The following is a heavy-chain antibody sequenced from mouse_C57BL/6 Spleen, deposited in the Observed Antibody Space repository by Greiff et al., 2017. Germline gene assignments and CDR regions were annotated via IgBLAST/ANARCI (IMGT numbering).Heavy chain of an antibody. CDR2: INPSSGYT. CDR3: AKERFYNTLDY. J-gene: IGHJ2*01. V-gene: IGHV1-7*01. Sequence: QVQLQQPGAELAKPGASVKLSCKASGYTFTSYWMPWVKQRPGQGLEWIGYINPSSGYTKYNQKFKDKATLTADKSSSTAYMQLSSLTYEDAEDYYCAKERFYNTLDYWGQGTTLTVSS. CDR1: GYTFTSYW. D-gene: IGHD1-3*01.